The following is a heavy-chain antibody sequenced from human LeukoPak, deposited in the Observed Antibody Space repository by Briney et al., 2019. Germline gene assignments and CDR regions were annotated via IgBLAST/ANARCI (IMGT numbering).Heavy chain of an antibody. D-gene: IGHD6-13*01. V-gene: IGHV3-21*01. CDR3: ARDLGLGSGRQLVREFDY. CDR2: ISSSSSYI. J-gene: IGHJ4*02. Sequence: GGSLRLSCAASGFTFTNYAMNWVRQAPGKGLEWVSSISSSSSYIYYADSVKGRFTISRDNAKNSLYLQMNSLRAEDTAVYYCARDLGLGSGRQLVREFDYWGQGTLVTVSS. CDR1: GFTFTNYA.